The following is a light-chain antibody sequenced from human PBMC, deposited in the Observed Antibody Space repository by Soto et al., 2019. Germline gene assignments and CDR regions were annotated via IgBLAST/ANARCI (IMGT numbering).Light chain of an antibody. CDR3: QHYNSYSEA. Sequence: DIQMTQSPSTLSGSVGDRVTITCRACQTLRRWLAWYQQKPGKAPKLLIYKASTLKSGVPSRFSGSGSGTEFTLTISSLQPDDFATYYGQHYNSYSEAFGQGTKVDIK. J-gene: IGKJ1*01. V-gene: IGKV1-5*03. CDR2: KAS. CDR1: QTLRRW.